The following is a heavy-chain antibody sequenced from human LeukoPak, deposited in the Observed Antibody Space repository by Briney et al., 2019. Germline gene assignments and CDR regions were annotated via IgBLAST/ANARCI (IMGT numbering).Heavy chain of an antibody. CDR3: ARGRLATLRGFDY. V-gene: IGHV4-34*01. Sequence: SETLSLTCAVYGGSFSGYYWSWIRQPPGKGLEWIGEINHSGSTNYNPSLKSRVTISVDTSKNQFSLKLSSVTAADTAVYYCARGRLATLRGFDYWGQGTLVTVSS. CDR1: GGSFSGYY. CDR2: INHSGST. D-gene: IGHD3-3*02. J-gene: IGHJ4*02.